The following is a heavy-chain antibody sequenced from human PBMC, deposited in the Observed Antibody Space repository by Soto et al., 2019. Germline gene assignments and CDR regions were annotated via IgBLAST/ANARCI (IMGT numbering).Heavy chain of an antibody. D-gene: IGHD3-9*01. CDR2: IYHSGST. V-gene: IGHV4-38-2*01. Sequence: XATLSLTFAVSGYSVSSGYYWCWIRQPPGKGLEWIGSIYHSGSTYYNPSLKSRVTISVDTSKNQFSLKLSSVTAADTAVYYCARLLSNFDWSSYWGQGTLVTVSS. J-gene: IGHJ4*02. CDR1: GYSVSSGYY. CDR3: ARLLSNFDWSSY.